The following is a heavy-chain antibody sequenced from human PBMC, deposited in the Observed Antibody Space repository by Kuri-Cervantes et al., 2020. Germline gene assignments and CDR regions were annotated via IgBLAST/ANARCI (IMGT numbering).Heavy chain of an antibody. V-gene: IGHV3-30*01. CDR3: AGTKYNWNYGYMDV. CDR2: ISYDGSNK. CDR1: GFTFSSYA. D-gene: IGHD1-7*01. J-gene: IGHJ6*03. Sequence: GESLKISCAASGFTFSSYAMHWVRQAPGKGLEWVAVISYDGSNKYYADPVKGRFTISRDNSKNTLYLQMNSLRAEDTAVYYCAGTKYNWNYGYMDVWGKGTTVTVSS.